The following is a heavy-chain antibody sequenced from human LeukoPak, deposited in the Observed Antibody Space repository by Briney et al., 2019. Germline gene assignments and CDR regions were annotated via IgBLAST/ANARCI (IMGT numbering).Heavy chain of an antibody. V-gene: IGHV1-2*02. J-gene: IGHJ4*02. D-gene: IGHD2-2*01. CDR2: INANSGGT. CDR3: ARFRGSSNFDY. CDR1: GYTFTDYF. Sequence: ASVKVSCKASGYTFTDYFMHWVRQAPGQGLEWMGWINANSGGTNYAQNFQGRVTVTRDTSISTVYMELNRLRSDDTAVYYCARFRGSSNFDYWGQGTLVTVSS.